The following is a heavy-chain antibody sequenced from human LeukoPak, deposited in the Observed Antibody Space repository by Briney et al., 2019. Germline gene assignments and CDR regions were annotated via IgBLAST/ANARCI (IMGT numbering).Heavy chain of an antibody. J-gene: IGHJ4*02. CDR2: IQPGDADT. CDR1: GDSFTSYC. D-gene: IGHD6-19*01. V-gene: IGHV5-51*01. Sequence: GESLMISCRGSGDSFTSYCIGCGGQMPGEGLEWMGIIQPGDADTRYSPSLQGQVTLSAAKSISTAYLQWSSLKASDTAMYYCARLDSSGWYYFDYWGQGTLVTVSS. CDR3: ARLDSSGWYYFDY.